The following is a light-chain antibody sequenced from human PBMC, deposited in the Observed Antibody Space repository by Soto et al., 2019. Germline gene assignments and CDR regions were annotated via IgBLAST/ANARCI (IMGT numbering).Light chain of an antibody. J-gene: IGKJ5*01. Sequence: EILMTQSPDTPSVSPGESATLSCRASQRVYSNLAWYQQRPGQAPRLLIYGASTRATGVPARFSGRGSGTEFTLTISSLQSEDFAVYYCQQYTNWPPNTFGQGTRLEIK. CDR1: QRVYSN. V-gene: IGKV3-15*01. CDR3: QQYTNWPPNT. CDR2: GAS.